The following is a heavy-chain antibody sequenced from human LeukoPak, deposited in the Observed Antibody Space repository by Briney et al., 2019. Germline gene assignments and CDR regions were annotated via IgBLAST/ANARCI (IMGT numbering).Heavy chain of an antibody. D-gene: IGHD3-3*01. Sequence: GGSLRLSCAASGFTFSSYAMIWVRQAPGKGLEWVSVITGSSSSTYYADSVKGRFTISRDNSKNTLYLQMYSLRADDTAVYYCVQSGYLYWGQGTLVTVSS. CDR2: ITGSSSST. CDR3: VQSGYLY. V-gene: IGHV3-23*01. J-gene: IGHJ4*02. CDR1: GFTFSSYA.